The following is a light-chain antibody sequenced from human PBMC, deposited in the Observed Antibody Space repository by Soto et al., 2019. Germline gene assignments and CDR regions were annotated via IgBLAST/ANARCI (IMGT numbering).Light chain of an antibody. CDR3: SSYTSSSTLV. CDR1: SSDVGGYNY. J-gene: IGLJ2*01. Sequence: QSALTQPASVSGSPGQSITISCTGTSSDVGGYNYVSWYQQHPGKAPKFMIYDVSNRPSGVSNRFSGSKSGNTASLPISGLEAEDEADYYCSSYTSSSTLVFGGGTKVTVL. V-gene: IGLV2-14*01. CDR2: DVS.